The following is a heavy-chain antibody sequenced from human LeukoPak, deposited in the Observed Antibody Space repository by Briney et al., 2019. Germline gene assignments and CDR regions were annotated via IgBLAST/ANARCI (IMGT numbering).Heavy chain of an antibody. CDR1: GYTFTSYY. CDR3: AREETFGGFDY. Sequence: ASVKVSCKASGYTFTSYYMHWVRQAPGQGLEWMGIINPSGGSTSYAQKFQGRVTMTRDTSISTAYMELSRLRSDDTAVYYCAREETFGGFDYWGQGTLVTVSS. J-gene: IGHJ4*02. V-gene: IGHV1-46*01. D-gene: IGHD3-16*01. CDR2: INPSGGST.